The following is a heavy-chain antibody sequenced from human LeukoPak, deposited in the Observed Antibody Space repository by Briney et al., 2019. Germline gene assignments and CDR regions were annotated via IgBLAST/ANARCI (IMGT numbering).Heavy chain of an antibody. Sequence: GGSLRLSRAASGFTFRTYFIHWVRQGPGKGLVWVSRIGSDGTCASSAESVKGRFTISRDKAKNTVLLQMYSLRAEDTAIYYCALSYDYDHRDALDISGQGTMVTVSS. V-gene: IGHV3-74*01. CDR1: GFTFRTYF. CDR2: IGSDGTCA. D-gene: IGHD3-22*01. J-gene: IGHJ3*02. CDR3: ALSYDYDHRDALDI.